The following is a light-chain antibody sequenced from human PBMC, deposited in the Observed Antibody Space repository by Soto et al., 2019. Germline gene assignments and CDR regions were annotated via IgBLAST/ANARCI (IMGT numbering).Light chain of an antibody. Sequence: QSVLTQPASVSGSPGQSITISCTGTSSDVGCYNYVSWYQQHPGKAPKLMIYDVSNRPSGVSNRFSGSKSGNTASLTISGLQAEDEADYYCSSYTCSSTLYYVFGTGTKVTVL. CDR3: SSYTCSSTLYYV. V-gene: IGLV2-14*01. CDR2: DVS. J-gene: IGLJ1*01. CDR1: SSDVGCYNY.